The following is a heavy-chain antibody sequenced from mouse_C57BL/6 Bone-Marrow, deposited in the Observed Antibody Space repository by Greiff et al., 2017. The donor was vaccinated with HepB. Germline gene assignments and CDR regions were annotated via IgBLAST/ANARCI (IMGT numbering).Heavy chain of an antibody. CDR3: ARDYYGSSYEYFDV. Sequence: VQRVESGAELARPGASVKLSCKASGYTFTSYGISWVKQRTGQGLEWIGEIYPRSGNTYYNEKFKGKATLTADKSSSTAYMELRSLTSEDSAVYFCARDYYGSSYEYFDVWGTGTTVTVSS. V-gene: IGHV1-81*01. CDR1: GYTFTSYG. D-gene: IGHD1-1*01. CDR2: IYPRSGNT. J-gene: IGHJ1*03.